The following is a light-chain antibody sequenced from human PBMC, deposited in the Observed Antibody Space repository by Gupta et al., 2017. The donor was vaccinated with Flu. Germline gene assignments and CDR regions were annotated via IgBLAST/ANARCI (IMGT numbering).Light chain of an antibody. CDR3: SSYTSSSTSV. J-gene: IGLJ2*01. V-gene: IGLV2-14*01. Sequence: QSALTQPASVSGSPGQSITISCTGTSSDGGGYNYVSWYQQHPGKAPKLMIYDVSNRPSGVFNRFSGSKAGNTASLTISGLQAEDEADYYCSSYTSSSTSVFGGGTKVTVL. CDR1: SSDGGGYNY. CDR2: DVS.